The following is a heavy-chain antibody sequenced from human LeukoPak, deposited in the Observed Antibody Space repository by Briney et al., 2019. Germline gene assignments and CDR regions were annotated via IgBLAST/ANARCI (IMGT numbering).Heavy chain of an antibody. CDR3: ARDRGEAYYYGSGSYYYYYGMDV. V-gene: IGHV3-21*01. CDR1: GFTFSSYS. D-gene: IGHD3-10*01. J-gene: IGHJ6*02. CDR2: ISSSSSYI. Sequence: GGSLSLSCAASGFTFSSYSMNWVRQAPGKGLEWVSSISSSSSYIYYADSVKGRFTISRDNAKNSLYLQMNSLRAEDTAVYYCARDRGEAYYYGSGSYYYYYGMDVWGQGTTVTVSS.